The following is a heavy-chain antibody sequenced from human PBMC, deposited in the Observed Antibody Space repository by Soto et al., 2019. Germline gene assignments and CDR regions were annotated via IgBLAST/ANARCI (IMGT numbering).Heavy chain of an antibody. CDR1: GGTFSSYA. Sequence: GASVKVSCKASGGTFSSYAISWVRQAPGQGLEWMGGIIPIFGTANYAQEFQGRVTITADESTSTAYMELSSLRSEDTAVYYCASGSYYYDSSGYISDFDYSGQGTLVTVSS. D-gene: IGHD3-22*01. J-gene: IGHJ4*02. CDR2: IIPIFGTA. CDR3: ASGSYYYDSSGYISDFDY. V-gene: IGHV1-69*13.